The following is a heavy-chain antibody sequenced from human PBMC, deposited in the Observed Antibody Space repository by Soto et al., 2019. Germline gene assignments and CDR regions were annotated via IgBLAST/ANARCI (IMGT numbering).Heavy chain of an antibody. Sequence: ESGGGVVQPGRSLSLSCAASGFTFSTYPIHWVRQAPGKGLEWLAMISYDGSQKYYADSVKGRFTISRDNSKNTLYLEMNSLRDEDTAVYYCARDRGSTGWDPWGQGTLVTVSS. CDR2: ISYDGSQK. D-gene: IGHD6-19*01. CDR3: ARDRGSTGWDP. V-gene: IGHV3-30-3*01. J-gene: IGHJ5*02. CDR1: GFTFSTYP.